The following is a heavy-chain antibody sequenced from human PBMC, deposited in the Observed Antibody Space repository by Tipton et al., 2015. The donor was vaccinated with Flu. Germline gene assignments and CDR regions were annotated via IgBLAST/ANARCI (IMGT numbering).Heavy chain of an antibody. J-gene: IGHJ6*03. CDR3: ARESFLGYYYMDV. D-gene: IGHD1-26*01. Sequence: TLSLTCTVSGGSISSYYWSWIRQPAGKGLEWIGRIYTSGSTNYNPSLKSRVTISVDTSKNQFSLKLSSVTAADTAVYYCARESFLGYYYMDVWGKGTTVTVSS. V-gene: IGHV4-4*07. CDR2: IYTSGST. CDR1: GGSISSYY.